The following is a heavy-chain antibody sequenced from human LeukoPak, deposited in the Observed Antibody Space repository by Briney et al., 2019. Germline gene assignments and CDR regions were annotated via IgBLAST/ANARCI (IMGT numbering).Heavy chain of an antibody. D-gene: IGHD6-13*01. J-gene: IGHJ3*01. CDR2: IYYSGST. CDR3: ARHDGSSWYYAFDV. V-gene: IGHV4-59*08. CDR1: GVSISSYY. Sequence: SETLSLTCTVSGVSISSYYWSWIRQPPGKGLEWIGYIYYSGSTNYSPSLKSRVTISLDTSKNQSSLKLSSVTAADTAVYYCARHDGSSWYYAFDVWGQGTMVTVSS.